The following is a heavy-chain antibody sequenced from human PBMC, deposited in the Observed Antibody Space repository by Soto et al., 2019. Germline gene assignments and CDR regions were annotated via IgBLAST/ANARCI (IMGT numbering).Heavy chain of an antibody. Sequence: PSETLSLTCTVSGGSISSYYWSWIRQPPGRGLEWIGYIYYSGSTNYNPSLKSRVTISVDTSKNQFSLKLSSVTAADTAVYYCARLATWDSSSHVMYYFDYWGQGTLVTVSS. CDR1: GGSISSYY. V-gene: IGHV4-59*08. CDR2: IYYSGST. J-gene: IGHJ4*02. CDR3: ARLATWDSSSHVMYYFDY. D-gene: IGHD6-13*01.